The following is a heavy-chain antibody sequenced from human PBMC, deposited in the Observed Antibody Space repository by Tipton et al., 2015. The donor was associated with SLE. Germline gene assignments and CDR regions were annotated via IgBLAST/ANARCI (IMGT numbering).Heavy chain of an antibody. Sequence: TLSLTCTVSGGSINSYYWTWIRQPPGKGLEWIGSIYYSGSSYYNPSLKSRVTISVDTSKNQFSLKVSSVTAADTAVYYCARHYLGEVFGHRTDAFDIWGQGTMVTVSS. CDR2: IYYSGSS. J-gene: IGHJ3*02. CDR1: GGSINSYY. V-gene: IGHV4-59*12. D-gene: IGHD3-16*01. CDR3: ARHYLGEVFGHRTDAFDI.